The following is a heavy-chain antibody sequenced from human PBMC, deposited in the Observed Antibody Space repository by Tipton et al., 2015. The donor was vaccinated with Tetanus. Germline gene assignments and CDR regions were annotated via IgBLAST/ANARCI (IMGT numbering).Heavy chain of an antibody. V-gene: IGHV4-39*02. Sequence: TLSLTCTVSDESISSSSYYWGWIRQPPGKGLEWIGTMYNSGATYYNPSLKGRVTISGDTSKNLFSLTSVTASDTAVYYCARPEASGRARGFDIWGQGTKVTVSS. D-gene: IGHD3-10*01. CDR2: MYNSGAT. CDR1: DESISSSSYY. J-gene: IGHJ3*02. CDR3: ARPEASGRARGFDI.